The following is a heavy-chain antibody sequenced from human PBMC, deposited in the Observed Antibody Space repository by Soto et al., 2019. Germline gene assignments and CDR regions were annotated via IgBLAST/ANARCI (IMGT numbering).Heavy chain of an antibody. J-gene: IGHJ5*02. CDR3: ARDDGSGWFFEAA. CDR1: GGSISSFA. D-gene: IGHD6-19*01. V-gene: IGHV1-69*12. CDR2: IIPIFDSA. Sequence: QVQLVQSGAEVKKPGSSVKVSCKASGGSISSFAISWVRQAPGQGLDWMGGIIPIFDSANYAQKFQGRVTITADASTSTVFMELSSLRSEETAVYYCARDDGSGWFFEAAWGQGTLVTVSS.